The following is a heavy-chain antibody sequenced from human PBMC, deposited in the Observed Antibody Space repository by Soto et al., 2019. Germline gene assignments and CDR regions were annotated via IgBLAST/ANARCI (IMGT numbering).Heavy chain of an antibody. J-gene: IGHJ4*02. D-gene: IGHD6-19*01. CDR1: GGTFSSYA. CDR3: ARKGNQWLGH. Sequence: SVKVSCKASGGTFSSYAISWVRQAPGQGLEWMGGIIPIFGTANYAQKFQGRVTITRDTSASTAYMELSSLRSEDTAVYYCARKGNQWLGHWGQGTLVTVSS. V-gene: IGHV1-69*05. CDR2: IIPIFGTA.